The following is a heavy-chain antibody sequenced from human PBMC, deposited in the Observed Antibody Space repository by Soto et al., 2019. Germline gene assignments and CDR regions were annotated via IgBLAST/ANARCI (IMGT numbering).Heavy chain of an antibody. CDR1: GYTFTNYA. CDR2: INAGNGNT. CDR3: ASSWGELASWEY. V-gene: IGHV1-3*01. Sequence: QVQLVQSGAEVKKPGASVKVSCKASGYTFTNYAMHWVRQAPGQRLEWMGWINAGNGNTKYSQKFQGRVTITRDTSASTAYMELSSLRSEGTAVFYCASSWGELASWEYWGQGTLLTVSS. J-gene: IGHJ4*02. D-gene: IGHD3-16*01.